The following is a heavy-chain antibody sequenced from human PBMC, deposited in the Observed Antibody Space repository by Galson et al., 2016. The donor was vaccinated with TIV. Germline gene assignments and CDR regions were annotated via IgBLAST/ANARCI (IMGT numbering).Heavy chain of an antibody. CDR2: INPNSGGT. CDR1: GYIFTRYY. J-gene: IGHJ4*02. CDR3: ARGMHRLSITFDS. Sequence: SVKASCKASGYIFTRYYIHWVRQAPGQGLEWMGRINPNSGGTEYSQTFQGRVTMTRDTSLSTAYMELISLRSDDAALYYCARGMHRLSITFDSWGQGTLVPVSS. D-gene: IGHD6-25*01. V-gene: IGHV1-2*06.